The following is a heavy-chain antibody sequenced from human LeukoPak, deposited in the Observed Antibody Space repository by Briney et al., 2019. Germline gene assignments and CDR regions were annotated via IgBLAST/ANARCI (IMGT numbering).Heavy chain of an antibody. J-gene: IGHJ4*02. CDR2: INPSGGST. Sequence: ALVKVSCKASGYTFTSYYMHWVRQAPGQGLEWMGIINPSGGSTSYAQKFQGRVTMTRDTSTSTVYMELSSLRSEDTAVYYCARVGYDSSGSVSFDYWGQGTLVTVSS. CDR3: ARVGYDSSGSVSFDY. CDR1: GYTFTSYY. D-gene: IGHD3-22*01. V-gene: IGHV1-46*01.